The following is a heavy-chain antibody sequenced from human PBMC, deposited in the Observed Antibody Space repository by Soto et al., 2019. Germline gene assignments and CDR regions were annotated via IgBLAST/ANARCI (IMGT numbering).Heavy chain of an antibody. V-gene: IGHV5-51*03. CDR3: ARSLVNGTYEAFDI. Sequence: EVYLAQSGAEVKKPGESLKISCKGSGYNFNRYWIGWVRQMPGKGLEWMGVIYPGDSDTRYSPSLHGQVTISADKSSCAAYLQWSSLQASDTATYYCARSLVNGTYEAFDIWGQGTMVTFSS. CDR2: IYPGDSDT. D-gene: IGHD6-13*01. CDR1: GYNFNRYW. J-gene: IGHJ3*02.